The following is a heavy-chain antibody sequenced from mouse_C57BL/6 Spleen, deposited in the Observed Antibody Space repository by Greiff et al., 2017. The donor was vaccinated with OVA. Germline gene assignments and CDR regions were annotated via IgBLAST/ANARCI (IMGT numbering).Heavy chain of an antibody. CDR3: ARSRYYGSSYDWYFDV. D-gene: IGHD1-1*01. Sequence: EVQLQQSGPELVKPGASVKISCKASGYTFTDYYMNWVKQSHGKSLEWIGDINPNNGGTSYNQKFKGKATLTVDKSSSTAYMELRSLTSEDSAVYYCARSRYYGSSYDWYFDVWGTGTTVTVSS. J-gene: IGHJ1*03. CDR2: INPNNGGT. V-gene: IGHV1-26*01. CDR1: GYTFTDYY.